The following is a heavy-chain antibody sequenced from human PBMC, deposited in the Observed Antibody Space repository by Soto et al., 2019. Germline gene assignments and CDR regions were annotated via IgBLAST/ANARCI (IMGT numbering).Heavy chain of an antibody. CDR2: IYSGGSI. D-gene: IGHD1-20*01. J-gene: IGHJ3*02. CDR1: GFTVSNNH. V-gene: IGHV3-53*01. CDR3: ASASRITGRLDAFDI. Sequence: GSLRRSCAASGFTVSNNHMSWVRQAPVKGLEWVSTIYSGGSIYYTDSVKGRFTISRDNSKNTLYLQMNSLRAEDTALYYCASASRITGRLDAFDIWGQGTMVTVSS.